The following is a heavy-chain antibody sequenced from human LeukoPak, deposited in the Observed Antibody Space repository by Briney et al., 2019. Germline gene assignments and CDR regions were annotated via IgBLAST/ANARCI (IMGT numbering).Heavy chain of an antibody. D-gene: IGHD2-2*01. J-gene: IGHJ4*02. CDR3: AREGVYCSSTSCPPFDY. Sequence: SETLSLTCTVSGGSISSGSYYWSWIRQPVGKGLEWIGRFYTSGSTNYNPSLKSRVTISVDTSKNQFSLKLSSVTAADTAVYYCAREGVYCSSTSCPPFDYWGQGTLVTVSS. V-gene: IGHV4-61*02. CDR2: FYTSGST. CDR1: GGSISSGSYY.